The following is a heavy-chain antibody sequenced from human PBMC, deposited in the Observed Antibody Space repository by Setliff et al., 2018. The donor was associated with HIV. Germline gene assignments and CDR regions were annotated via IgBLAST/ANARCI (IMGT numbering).Heavy chain of an antibody. CDR3: VRPSFGIGGGSMFDS. CDR1: GGSFRSSRYY. Sequence: SETLSLTCTVSGGSFRSSRYYWGWIRQPPGKGLEWIGNIHYGGFFWYSPSLKSRVTISVDTSKNQFSLKLSSVTAADTAVYYCVRPSFGIGGGSMFDSWGQGIVVTVSS. V-gene: IGHV4-39*01. D-gene: IGHD3-3*01. CDR2: IHYGGFF. J-gene: IGHJ4*02.